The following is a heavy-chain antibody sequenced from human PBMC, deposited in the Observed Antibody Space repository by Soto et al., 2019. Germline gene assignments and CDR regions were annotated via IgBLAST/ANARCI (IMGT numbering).Heavy chain of an antibody. D-gene: IGHD6-6*01. Sequence: PGESLKISCKGSGYSFTSYWISWVRQMPGKGLEWMGRIDPSDSYTNYSPSFQGHVTISADKSISTAYLQWSSLKASDTAMYYCASRIEYSGSSEDSDYYGMDVWGQGTTVTVS. J-gene: IGHJ6*02. V-gene: IGHV5-10-1*01. CDR2: IDPSDSYT. CDR1: GYSFTSYW. CDR3: ASRIEYSGSSEDSDYYGMDV.